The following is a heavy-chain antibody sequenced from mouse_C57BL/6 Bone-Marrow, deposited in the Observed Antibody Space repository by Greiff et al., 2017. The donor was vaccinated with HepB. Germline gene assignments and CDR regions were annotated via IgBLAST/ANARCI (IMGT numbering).Heavy chain of an antibody. J-gene: IGHJ2*01. CDR2: IYPGSGST. D-gene: IGHD3-2*02. CDR3: ARSGGRQLRLQVVDY. CDR1: GYTFTSYW. V-gene: IGHV1-55*01. Sequence: QVQLQQPGAELVKPGASVKMSCKASGYTFTSYWITWVKQRPGQGLEWIGDIYPGSGSTNYNEKFKSKATLTVDTSSSTAYMQLSSLTSEDSAVYYCARSGGRQLRLQVVDYWGQGTTLTVSS.